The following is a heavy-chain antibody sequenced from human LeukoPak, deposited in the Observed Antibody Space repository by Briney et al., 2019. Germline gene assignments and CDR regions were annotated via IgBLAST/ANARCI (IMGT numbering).Heavy chain of an antibody. J-gene: IGHJ5*02. CDR1: GGSFSGYY. CDR2: IYYSGST. V-gene: IGHV4-34*01. CDR3: ARQGYSITIFGVVTNWFDP. Sequence: SETLSLTCAVYGGSFSGYYWSWIRQPPGKGLEWIGSIYYSGSTYYNPSLKSRVTISVDTSKNQFSLKLSSVTAADTAVYYCARQGYSITIFGVVTNWFDPWGQGTLVTVSS. D-gene: IGHD3-3*01.